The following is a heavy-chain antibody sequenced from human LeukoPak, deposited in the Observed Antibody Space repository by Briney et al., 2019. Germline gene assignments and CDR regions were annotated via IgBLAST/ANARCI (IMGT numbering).Heavy chain of an antibody. Sequence: PGGSLRLSCAASGFTFSSFWMSWVRQAPGKGLEWVANIKEDGSDKYYVDSVKGRSTISRDNAKNSLYLQMNSLRAEDTAVYYCARSYGRYYDYWGQGTLVTVSS. J-gene: IGHJ4*02. D-gene: IGHD2-15*01. V-gene: IGHV3-7*05. CDR3: ARSYGRYYDY. CDR2: IKEDGSDK. CDR1: GFTFSSFW.